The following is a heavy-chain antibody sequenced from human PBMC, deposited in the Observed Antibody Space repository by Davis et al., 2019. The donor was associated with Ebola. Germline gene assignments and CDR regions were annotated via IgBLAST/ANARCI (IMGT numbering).Heavy chain of an antibody. Sequence: ASVKVSCKASGYTFTSYGITWVRQAPGQGLEWMGWISAYNGNTNYAQKLQGRVTMTTDTSTSTAYMELRSLRSDDTAVYYCARDRYYDSSGYYYAENAFDIWGQGTMVTVSS. CDR2: ISAYNGNT. D-gene: IGHD3-22*01. CDR3: ARDRYYDSSGYYYAENAFDI. J-gene: IGHJ3*02. CDR1: GYTFTSYG. V-gene: IGHV1-18*04.